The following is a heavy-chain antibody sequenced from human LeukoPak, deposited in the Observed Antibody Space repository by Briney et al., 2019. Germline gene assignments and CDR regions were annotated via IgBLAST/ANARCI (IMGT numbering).Heavy chain of an antibody. Sequence: SETLSLTCTVSGAPITSYYWSWIRQPPGKGLEWIWYIYYSGSTTYKPSLKSRVTISVDTSKNQFSLKLSSVTAADTAVYYCARLSIVGATNFDYWGQGTLVTVSS. CDR3: ARLSIVGATNFDY. D-gene: IGHD1-26*01. CDR1: GAPITSYY. V-gene: IGHV4-59*08. CDR2: IYYSGST. J-gene: IGHJ4*02.